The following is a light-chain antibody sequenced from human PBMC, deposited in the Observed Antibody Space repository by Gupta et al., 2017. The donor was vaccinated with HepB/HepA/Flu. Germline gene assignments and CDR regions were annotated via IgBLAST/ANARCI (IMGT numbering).Light chain of an antibody. V-gene: IGKV1-12*01. CDR3: QQSSSFPDT. CDR2: YAS. J-gene: IGKJ2*01. CDR1: RGITNR. Sequence: DIQMTQSPSSVSVSVGDRVTITCRARRGITNRLAWYQQKAGKAPRALIYYASSLQSGVPSRFSGSGSGTDFTLTITNLQPEDFATYYCQQSSSFPDTFGQGTKLEIK.